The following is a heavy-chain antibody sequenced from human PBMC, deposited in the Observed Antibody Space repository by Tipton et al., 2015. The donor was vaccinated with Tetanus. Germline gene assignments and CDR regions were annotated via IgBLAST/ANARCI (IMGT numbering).Heavy chain of an antibody. CDR2: IKSKTDGGTT. Sequence: SLRLSCAASGFTFSNAWMNWVRQAPGKGLEWVGRIKSKTDGGTTDYAAPVKGRFTISRDDSKNTLYLQMNSLKTEDTAVYYCTTDPTTSYDILTGQLSPFDYWGQGTLVTVSS. V-gene: IGHV3-15*07. D-gene: IGHD3-9*01. CDR1: GFTFSNAW. CDR3: TTDPTTSYDILTGQLSPFDY. J-gene: IGHJ4*02.